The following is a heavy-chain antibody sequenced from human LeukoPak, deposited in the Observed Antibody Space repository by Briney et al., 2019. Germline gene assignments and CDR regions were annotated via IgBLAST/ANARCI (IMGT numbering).Heavy chain of an antibody. D-gene: IGHD6-13*01. J-gene: IGHJ4*02. CDR3: ASGSSSWSR. CDR2: IIPIFGTA. CDR1: GGTFSSYA. V-gene: IGHV1-69*06. Sequence: EASVKVSCKASGGTFSSYAISWVRQAPGQGLEWMGGIIPIFGTANYAQKFQGRVTITADKSTSTAYMELSSLRSEDTVVYYCASGSSSWSRWGQGTLVTVSS.